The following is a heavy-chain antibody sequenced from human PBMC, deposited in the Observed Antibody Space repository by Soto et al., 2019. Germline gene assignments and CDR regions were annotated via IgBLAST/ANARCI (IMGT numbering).Heavy chain of an antibody. J-gene: IGHJ4*02. V-gene: IGHV3-30*18. CDR3: AKDVGYDSSGYYHSTTQDY. CDR2: ISYDGSNK. D-gene: IGHD3-22*01. Sequence: GGSLRLSCAASGFTFSSYGMHWVRQAPGKGLEWVAVISYDGSNKYYADSVKGRFTISRDNSKNTLYLQMNSLRAEDTAVYYCAKDVGYDSSGYYHSTTQDYWGQGTLVTVSS. CDR1: GFTFSSYG.